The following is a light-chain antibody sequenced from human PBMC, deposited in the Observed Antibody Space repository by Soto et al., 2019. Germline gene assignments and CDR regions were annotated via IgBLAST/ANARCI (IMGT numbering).Light chain of an antibody. CDR3: QQLASFPLT. V-gene: IGKV1-9*01. CDR1: QDLTTS. J-gene: IGKJ4*01. Sequence: DIQLTQSPSFLSASVGDRVTITCRASQDLTTSLTWYQQSPGRAPKLLIYCASTLQNGVPSRFSGSGSGTEFTLTISSLQPEDSATYFCQQLASFPLTYGGGTKVEIK. CDR2: CAS.